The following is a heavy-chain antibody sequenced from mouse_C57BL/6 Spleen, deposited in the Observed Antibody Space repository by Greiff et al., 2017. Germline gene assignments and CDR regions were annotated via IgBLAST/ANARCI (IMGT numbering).Heavy chain of an antibody. CDR3: SKPYDYDGYAMDY. J-gene: IGHJ4*01. V-gene: IGHV2-4*01. D-gene: IGHD2-4*01. CDR1: GFSLTSYG. CDR2: IWSGGST. Sequence: QVQLQQSGPGLVQPSQSLSITCTVSGFSLTSYGVHWVRQPPGKGLEWLGVIWSGGSTDYNADFISRLSISKDNSKSQVFFKMNSLQADDTAIYYCSKPYDYDGYAMDYWGQGTSVTVSS.